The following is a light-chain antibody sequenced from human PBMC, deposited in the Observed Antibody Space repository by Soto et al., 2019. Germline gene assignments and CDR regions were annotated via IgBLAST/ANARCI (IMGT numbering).Light chain of an antibody. J-gene: IGKJ1*01. CDR3: QQYYTSWT. CDR1: QSVLYSSNNKNY. V-gene: IGKV4-1*01. Sequence: DIVLTQSPDSLAVSLGERATINCKSSQSVLYSSNNKNYLAWYQHKPGQPPKLLIYWASTRESGVPDRFSGNGSWTDFTLPHRSLPAEDVASYYCQQYYTSWTFGQGTKVEIK. CDR2: WAS.